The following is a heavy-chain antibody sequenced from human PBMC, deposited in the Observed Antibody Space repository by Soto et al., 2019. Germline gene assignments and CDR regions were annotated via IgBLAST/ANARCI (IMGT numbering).Heavy chain of an antibody. Sequence: PGGSLRLSCAASGFTFSSHAMGWVRQAPGKGLEWVSAIGGRGRDTYYADSMKGRFTISRDNSKNTLSLQMNSLRAEDTAVYYCAILEGTYYAFAVWGPRTFVTVSS. J-gene: IGHJ3*01. CDR2: IGGRGRDT. CDR3: AILEGTYYAFAV. D-gene: IGHD1-26*01. V-gene: IGHV3-23*01. CDR1: GFTFSSHA.